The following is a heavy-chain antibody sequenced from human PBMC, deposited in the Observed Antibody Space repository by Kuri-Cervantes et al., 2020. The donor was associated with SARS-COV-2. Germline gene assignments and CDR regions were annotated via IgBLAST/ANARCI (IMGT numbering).Heavy chain of an antibody. D-gene: IGHD4-17*01. J-gene: IGHJ4*02. CDR2: IYYSGST. Sequence: SETLSLTCTVSGGSISSYYWSWIRQPPGKGLEWIGYIYYSGSTNYNPSLKSRVTILVYTSQNQFSLKLDSMTAADTAVYYCAKHDYGDYGTFDYWGQGTLVTVSS. V-gene: IGHV4-59*08. CDR3: AKHDYGDYGTFDY. CDR1: GGSISSYY.